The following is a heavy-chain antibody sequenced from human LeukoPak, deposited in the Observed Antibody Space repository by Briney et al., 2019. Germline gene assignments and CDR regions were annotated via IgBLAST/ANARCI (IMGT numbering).Heavy chain of an antibody. J-gene: IGHJ4*02. V-gene: IGHV3-64D*09. Sequence: PGGSLRLSCSASGFTFSNYAMHWVRQAPGKGLEYVSAISSNGGRTDYADSVKGRLTISRDNSKNTLYLQMSSLRADDTAVYYCVKAGNYDYWGQGTLVTVSS. CDR1: GFTFSNYA. CDR2: ISSNGGRT. CDR3: VKAGNYDY. D-gene: IGHD1-7*01.